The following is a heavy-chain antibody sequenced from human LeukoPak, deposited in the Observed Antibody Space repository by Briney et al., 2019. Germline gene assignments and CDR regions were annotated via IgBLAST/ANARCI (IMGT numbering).Heavy chain of an antibody. CDR1: GFTFSNYA. D-gene: IGHD3-22*01. CDR3: ANLPYYYDSSGYYRFDY. CDR2: IGRTGDI. J-gene: IGHJ4*02. Sequence: PGGSLRLSCAASGFTFSNYAMTWVRQAPGKGLEWVSVIGRTGDIFYADSVKGRFTISRDNSKNTLYLQMNSLRAEDTAGYYCANLPYYYDSSGYYRFDYWGQGTLVTVSS. V-gene: IGHV3-23*01.